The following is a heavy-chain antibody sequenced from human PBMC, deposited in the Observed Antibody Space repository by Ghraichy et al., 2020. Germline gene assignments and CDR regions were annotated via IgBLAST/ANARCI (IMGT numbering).Heavy chain of an antibody. CDR1: GGSISSSSYY. D-gene: IGHD3-22*01. V-gene: IGHV4-39*01. J-gene: IGHJ4*02. CDR3: ARLAERGEVVVILLFDY. CDR2: IYYSGST. Sequence: SETLSLTCTVSGGSISSSSYYWGWIRQPPGKGLEWIGSIYYSGSTYYNPSLKSRVTISVDTSKNQFSLKLSSVTAADTAVYYCARLAERGEVVVILLFDYWGQGTLVTVSS.